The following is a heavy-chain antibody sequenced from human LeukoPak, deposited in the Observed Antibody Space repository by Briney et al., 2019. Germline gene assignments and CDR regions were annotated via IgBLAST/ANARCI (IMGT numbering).Heavy chain of an antibody. CDR3: ARVSYYYGSGSYLVDY. V-gene: IGHV4-4*07. CDR2: IYTSGST. J-gene: IGHJ4*02. Sequence: SETLSLTCTVSGGSISSYYWSWLRQPAGQGLEWIGRIYTSGSTNYNPSLTSRVTMSVDTSKNQFSLKLSSVTAADTAVYYCARVSYYYGSGSYLVDYWGQGTLVTVSS. CDR1: GGSISSYY. D-gene: IGHD3-10*01.